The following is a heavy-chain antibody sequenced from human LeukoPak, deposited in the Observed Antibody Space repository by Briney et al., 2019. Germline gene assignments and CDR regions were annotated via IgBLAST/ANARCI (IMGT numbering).Heavy chain of an antibody. CDR1: GYTPTELS. CDR3: ATGPVAAPLNWFDP. CDR2: SDPEDGET. D-gene: IGHD2-15*01. J-gene: IGHJ5*02. V-gene: IGHV1-24*01. Sequence: ASVKVSCKVSGYTPTELSMHWVRQAPGKGLEWMGGSDPEDGETIYAQKFQGRVTMTEDTSTDTAYMELSSLRSEDTAVYYCATGPVAAPLNWFDPWGQGTLVTVSS.